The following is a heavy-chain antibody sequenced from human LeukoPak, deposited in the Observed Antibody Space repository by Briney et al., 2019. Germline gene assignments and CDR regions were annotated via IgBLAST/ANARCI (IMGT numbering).Heavy chain of an antibody. CDR3: ARGGGAVRGVIWKHFDY. D-gene: IGHD3-10*01. CDR1: GFTFSSYA. Sequence: GGSLRLSCAASGFTFSSYAMHWVRQAPGKGLEWVAVISYDGSNKYYADSVKGRFTISRDNSKNTLYLQMNSLRAEDTTVYYCARGGGAVRGVIWKHFDYWGQGTLVTVSS. V-gene: IGHV3-30*04. J-gene: IGHJ4*02. CDR2: ISYDGSNK.